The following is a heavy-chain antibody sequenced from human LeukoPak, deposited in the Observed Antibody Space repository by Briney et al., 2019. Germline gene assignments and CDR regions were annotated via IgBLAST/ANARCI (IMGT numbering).Heavy chain of an antibody. CDR3: AVAVVAATYYFDY. CDR1: GGTFSNYV. J-gene: IGHJ4*02. V-gene: IGHV1-69*06. Sequence: GSSVKVSCKASGGTFSNYVISWVRQAPGQGLEYMGGIIPIFGTANYAQKFQGRVTITADKSTSTAYMELSSLRSEDTAVYYCAVAVVAATYYFDYWGQGTLVTVSS. D-gene: IGHD2-15*01. CDR2: IIPIFGTA.